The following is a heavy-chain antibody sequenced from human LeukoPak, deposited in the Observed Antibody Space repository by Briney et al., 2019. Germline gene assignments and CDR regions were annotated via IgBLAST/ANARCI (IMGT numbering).Heavy chain of an antibody. V-gene: IGHV3-7*01. Sequence: GGSLRLSCAASGFTFSNYWMSWVRQAPGKGLEWVANIKEDGSAKYYVDSVKGRFTISRDNSKNTLYLQMNSLRAEDTAVYYCAKDLGLYSSGLVPFDYWGQGTLVTVSS. CDR3: AKDLGLYSSGLVPFDY. D-gene: IGHD3-22*01. CDR1: GFTFSNYW. J-gene: IGHJ4*02. CDR2: IKEDGSAK.